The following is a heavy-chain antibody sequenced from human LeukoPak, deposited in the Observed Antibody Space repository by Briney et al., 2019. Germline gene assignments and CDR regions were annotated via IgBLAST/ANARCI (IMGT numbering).Heavy chain of an antibody. V-gene: IGHV4-59*01. CDR2: IYYSGST. CDR1: GGSISSYY. D-gene: IGHD3-9*01. J-gene: IGHJ3*02. Sequence: SETLSLTCTVSGGSISSYYWSWIRQPPGKGLEWIGYIYYSGSTNYNPSLKSRVTISVDTSKNQFSLKLSSVTAADTAVYYCASATYDILTGYYGGGAFDIWGQGPMVTVSS. CDR3: ASATYDILTGYYGGGAFDI.